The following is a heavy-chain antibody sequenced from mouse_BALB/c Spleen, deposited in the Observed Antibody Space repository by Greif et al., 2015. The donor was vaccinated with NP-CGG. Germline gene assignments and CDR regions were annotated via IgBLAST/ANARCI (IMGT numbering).Heavy chain of an antibody. J-gene: IGHJ1*01. CDR3: ARPYYYGSSYVDWYFDV. CDR2: INPSNGRT. V-gene: IGHV1S81*02. Sequence: QVQLQQSGAELVKPGASVKLSCKASGYTFTSYWMHWVKQRPGQGLEWIGEINPSNGRTNYNEKFKSKATLTVDKSSSTAYMQLSSLTSEDSAVYYCARPYYYGSSYVDWYFDVWGAGTTVTVSS. D-gene: IGHD1-1*01. CDR1: GYTFTSYW.